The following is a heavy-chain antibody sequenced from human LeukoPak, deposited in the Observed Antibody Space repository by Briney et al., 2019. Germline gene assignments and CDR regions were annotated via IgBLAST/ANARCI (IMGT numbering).Heavy chain of an antibody. V-gene: IGHV4-59*08. D-gene: IGHD3-22*01. CDR3: ARQAYYYDSSGYPFDY. Sequence: SETLSLTCTVSGGSISSYYWSWIRQPPGKGLEWIGYIYYSGSTNYNPSLKSRVTISVDTSKNQFSLKLSSVTAADTAVYYCARQAYYYDSSGYPFDYWGQGTLVTVSS. J-gene: IGHJ4*02. CDR1: GGSISSYY. CDR2: IYYSGST.